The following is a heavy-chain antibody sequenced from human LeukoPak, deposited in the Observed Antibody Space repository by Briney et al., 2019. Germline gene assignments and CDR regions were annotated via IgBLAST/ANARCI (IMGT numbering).Heavy chain of an antibody. V-gene: IGHV3-33*01. CDR1: GFTFSSYG. J-gene: IGHJ4*02. D-gene: IGHD3-3*01. CDR2: IWYDGSNK. Sequence: PGGSLRLSCAASGFTFSSYGMHWVRQAPGKGLEWVAVIWYDGSNKYYADSVKGRFTISRDNSKNTLCLQMNSLRAEDTAVYYCARALLTGNYDFWSGYSPLDYWGQGTLVTVSS. CDR3: ARALLTGNYDFWSGYSPLDY.